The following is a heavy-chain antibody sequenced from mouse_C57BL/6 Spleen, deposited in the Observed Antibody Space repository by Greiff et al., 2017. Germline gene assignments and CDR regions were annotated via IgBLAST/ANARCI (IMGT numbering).Heavy chain of an antibody. CDR1: GYAFSSSW. CDR3: AREDYYGSSYGCAD. D-gene: IGHD1-1*01. J-gene: IGHJ3*01. V-gene: IGHV1-82*01. Sequence: QVQLQPSGPELVKPGASVKISCKASGYAFSSSWMNWVKQRPGQGLAWIGRIYPGDGDTNYNGKFTGKAPLTADKSSSTAYMQLSSLTSEDSAVYFCAREDYYGSSYGCADWGQGTLVTVAA. CDR2: IYPGDGDT.